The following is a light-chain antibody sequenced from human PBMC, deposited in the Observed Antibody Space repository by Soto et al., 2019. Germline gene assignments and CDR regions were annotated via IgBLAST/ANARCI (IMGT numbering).Light chain of an antibody. CDR2: GAS. CDR1: QTVTSSY. CDR3: QQSYSDPTWT. J-gene: IGKJ1*01. Sequence: EIVLTQSPGTLSLSPGERATLSCRASQTVTSSYLAWYQQKPGQAPRLLIYGASSRATGIPDRFSGSGSGTDFTLTISSLQPEDFATYYCQQSYSDPTWTFGQGTKVDIK. V-gene: IGKV3-20*01.